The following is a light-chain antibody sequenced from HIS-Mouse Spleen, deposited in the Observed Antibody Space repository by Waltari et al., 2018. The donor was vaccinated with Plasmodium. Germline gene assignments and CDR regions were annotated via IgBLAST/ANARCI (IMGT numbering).Light chain of an antibody. CDR2: EDS. Sequence: SYELTQPPSVSVSPGQTARITCSGDALPKKYAYWYQQKSGQAPVLVIYEDSKRPAGIPERFSGSSSWTMATLTISGAQVEDEADYYCDSTDSSGNHRVFGGGTKLTVL. V-gene: IGLV3-10*01. CDR3: DSTDSSGNHRV. CDR1: ALPKKY. J-gene: IGLJ3*02.